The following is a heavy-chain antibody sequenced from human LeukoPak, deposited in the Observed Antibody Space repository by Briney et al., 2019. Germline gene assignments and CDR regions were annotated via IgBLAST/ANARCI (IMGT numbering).Heavy chain of an antibody. Sequence: GGSLRLSCAASGFTFSSYGMHWVRQAPGKGLEWVSYISSSGSTIYYADSVKGRFTISRDNAKNSLYLQMNSLRAEDTAVYYCAISPRTTIRLWGRGILVTVSS. CDR3: AISPRTTIRL. J-gene: IGHJ4*02. V-gene: IGHV3-48*04. CDR2: ISSSGSTI. D-gene: IGHD5-12*01. CDR1: GFTFSSYG.